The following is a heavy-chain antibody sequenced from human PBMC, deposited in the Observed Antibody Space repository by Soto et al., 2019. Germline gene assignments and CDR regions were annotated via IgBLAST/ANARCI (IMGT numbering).Heavy chain of an antibody. CDR1: GGTFSSYA. CDR3: AREIRGYYDSSGSFDY. Sequence: SVKVSCKASGGTFSSYAISWVRQAPGQGLEWMGGIIPIFGTANYAQKFQGRATITADESTSTAYMELSSLRSEDTAVYYCAREIRGYYDSSGSFDYWGQGTLVTVSS. J-gene: IGHJ4*02. D-gene: IGHD3-22*01. CDR2: IIPIFGTA. V-gene: IGHV1-69*13.